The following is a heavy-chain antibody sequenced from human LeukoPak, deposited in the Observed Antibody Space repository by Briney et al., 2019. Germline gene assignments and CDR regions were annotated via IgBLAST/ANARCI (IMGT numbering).Heavy chain of an antibody. J-gene: IGHJ4*02. CDR2: ISSSSSTI. Sequence: PGGSLRLSCAASGFTFSSYSMNWVRQAPGKGLEWVSYISSSSSTIYYADSVRGRFTISRDNSKNTLYLQMNSLRAEDTAVYYCAKVVVGATTWFDYWGQGTLVTVSS. D-gene: IGHD1-26*01. CDR3: AKVVVGATTWFDY. V-gene: IGHV3-48*01. CDR1: GFTFSSYS.